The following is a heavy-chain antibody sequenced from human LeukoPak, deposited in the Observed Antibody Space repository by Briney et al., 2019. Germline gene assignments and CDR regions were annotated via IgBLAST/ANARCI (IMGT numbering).Heavy chain of an antibody. V-gene: IGHV1-46*01. CDR3: ARQGAYSSAIGMGY. CDR2: INPSGGGT. D-gene: IGHD6-19*01. Sequence: ASVKVSCKASGYTFTSYYMHWVRQAPGQGLEWMGIINPSGGGTSYAQKFQGRVTMTRDTSTRTVYMEVSSLKPEDTAVYYCARQGAYSSAIGMGYWGQGTLITVSS. CDR1: GYTFTSYY. J-gene: IGHJ4*02.